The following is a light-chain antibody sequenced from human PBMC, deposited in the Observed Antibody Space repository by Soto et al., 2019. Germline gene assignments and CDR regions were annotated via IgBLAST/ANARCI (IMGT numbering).Light chain of an antibody. Sequence: AIQLTQSPSSLSASLGDRVTITCRTSQGISSALAWYRQRPGKAPELLIYDVSTLASGVTSRFRGSGSGTEFTLTISGLQPEDFATHYCQQFSTYPLTFGGGTKVEIK. CDR2: DVS. CDR3: QQFSTYPLT. CDR1: QGISSA. J-gene: IGKJ4*01. V-gene: IGKV1-13*02.